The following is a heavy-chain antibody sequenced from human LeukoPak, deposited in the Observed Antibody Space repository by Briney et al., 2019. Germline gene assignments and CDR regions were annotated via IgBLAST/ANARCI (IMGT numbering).Heavy chain of an antibody. J-gene: IGHJ4*02. CDR3: ANSDLRSPDY. D-gene: IGHD5-12*01. Sequence: PGGSLRLSCAASGFTFSSHAMSWVRQAPGKGLEWVSAISGSGSSTYYADSVKGRFTISRDNSKNTLYLQMNSLRAEDTAVYYCANSDLRSPDYWGQGTLVTVSS. CDR1: GFTFSSHA. V-gene: IGHV3-23*01. CDR2: ISGSGSST.